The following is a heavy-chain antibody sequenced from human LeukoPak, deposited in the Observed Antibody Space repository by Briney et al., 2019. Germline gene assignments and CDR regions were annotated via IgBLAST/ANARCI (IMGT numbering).Heavy chain of an antibody. V-gene: IGHV1-18*01. CDR2: ISAYNGNT. CDR1: GDTLTSYG. Sequence: ASVKVSCKASGDTLTSYGIGGVRQAPGQWLEWMGCISAYNGNTNYAQKLQGRVTMTTDTSTSTAYMELRSLRSDDTAVYYCARDYDSSGYYSLNWFDPWGQGTLVTVSS. J-gene: IGHJ5*02. D-gene: IGHD3-22*01. CDR3: ARDYDSSGYYSLNWFDP.